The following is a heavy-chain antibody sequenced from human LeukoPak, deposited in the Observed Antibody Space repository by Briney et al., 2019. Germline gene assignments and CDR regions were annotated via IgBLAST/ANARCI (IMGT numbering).Heavy chain of an antibody. CDR3: ARVGTSIDTDRDY. V-gene: IGHV3-21*01. CDR1: GFTFSSYS. J-gene: IGHJ4*02. CDR2: ISSSSSYI. D-gene: IGHD5-18*01. Sequence: PGGSLRLSCAASGFTFSSYSMNWVRQAPGKGLEWVSSISSSSSYIYYADSVKGRFTISRDNAKNSLYLQMNSLRAEDTAVYYCARVGTSIDTDRDYWGQGTPVTVSS.